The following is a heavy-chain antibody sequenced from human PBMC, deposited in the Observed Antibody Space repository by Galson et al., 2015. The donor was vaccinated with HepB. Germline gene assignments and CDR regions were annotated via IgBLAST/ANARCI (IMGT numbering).Heavy chain of an antibody. CDR3: ARDRLGGNSGVDY. Sequence: SVKVSCKASGFTFTSYGMSWVRQAPGQGLEWMGWISPYNGNTNYAQKFQGRVPMTTDTSTSTAYMELRSLRSDDTAMFYCARDRLGGNSGVDYWGQGTLVTVSS. CDR2: ISPYNGNT. V-gene: IGHV1-18*01. J-gene: IGHJ4*02. D-gene: IGHD4-23*01. CDR1: GFTFTSYG.